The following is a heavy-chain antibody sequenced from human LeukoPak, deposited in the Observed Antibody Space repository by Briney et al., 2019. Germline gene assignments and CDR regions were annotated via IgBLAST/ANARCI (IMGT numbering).Heavy chain of an antibody. J-gene: IGHJ4*02. V-gene: IGHV3-49*04. CDR1: GFTFSSFA. CDR2: IRSKAYGGTT. CDR3: TRALDGGDY. Sequence: GGSLRLSCAASGFTFSSFAMSWVRQAPGKGLGWVGFIRSKAYGGTTEYAASVKGRFTISRDDSKSIAYLQMNSLKTEDTAVYYCTRALDGGDYWGQGTLVTVSS. D-gene: IGHD2-15*01.